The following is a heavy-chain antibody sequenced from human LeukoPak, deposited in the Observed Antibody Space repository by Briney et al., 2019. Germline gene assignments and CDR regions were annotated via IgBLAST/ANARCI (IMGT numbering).Heavy chain of an antibody. CDR1: GITVSGNY. Sequence: GGSLRLSCVASGITVSGNYMNWVRQAPGRGLEWVAVISYDGSNKYYADSVKGRFTISRDNSKNTLYLQMNSLRAEDTAVYYCARRDRVGAPTGYYYYMDVWGKGTTVTVSS. D-gene: IGHD1-26*01. CDR2: ISYDGSNK. J-gene: IGHJ6*03. V-gene: IGHV3-30*06. CDR3: ARRDRVGAPTGYYYYMDV.